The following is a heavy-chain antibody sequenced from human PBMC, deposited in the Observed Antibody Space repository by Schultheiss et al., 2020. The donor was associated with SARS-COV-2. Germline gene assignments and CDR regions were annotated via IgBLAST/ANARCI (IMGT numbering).Heavy chain of an antibody. J-gene: IGHJ4*02. CDR3: ARDKEGFDY. Sequence: GSLSLTCTVSGGSISSYYWSWIRQPPGKGLEWIGSIYHSGSTNYNPSLKSRVTISVDTSKNQFSLKLSSVTAADTAVYYCARDKEGFDYWGQGTLVTVSS. V-gene: IGHV4-59*01. CDR2: IYHSGST. CDR1: GGSISSYY.